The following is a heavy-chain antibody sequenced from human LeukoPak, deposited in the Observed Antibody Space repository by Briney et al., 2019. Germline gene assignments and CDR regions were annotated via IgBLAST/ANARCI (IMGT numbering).Heavy chain of an antibody. CDR2: IYTSGGA. D-gene: IGHD1-7*01. J-gene: IGHJ4*02. CDR1: GDSISTYY. V-gene: IGHV4-4*07. Sequence: SETLSPTCIVSGDSISTYYWSWIRQSAGKGLEWIGRIYTSGGAKYSSSLKSRVTISVDETKNQVSLRLTSVTAADTAVYYCARELQLRVWGQGTLVTVSS. CDR3: ARELQLRV.